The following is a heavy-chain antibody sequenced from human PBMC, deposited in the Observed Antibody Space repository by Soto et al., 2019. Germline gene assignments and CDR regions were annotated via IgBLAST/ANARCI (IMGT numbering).Heavy chain of an antibody. CDR1: GYNFTVYY. CDR2: INPKSGGT. V-gene: IGHV1-2*02. Sequence: VNVACKSSGYNFTVYYMHGVRQAPGQGLEWMGWINPKSGGTMYPQKFQGRVTMTWDTSISTAYMALTRLRSDDTGVYFCARDTTGSLDYWGQGTLVTVSS. D-gene: IGHD1-1*01. CDR3: ARDTTGSLDY. J-gene: IGHJ4*02.